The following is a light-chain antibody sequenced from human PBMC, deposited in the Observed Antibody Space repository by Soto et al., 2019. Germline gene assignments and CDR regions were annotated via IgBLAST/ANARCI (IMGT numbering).Light chain of an antibody. CDR3: QQYDNLRAFT. J-gene: IGKJ3*01. CDR2: DAS. Sequence: DIQMTQSPSSLSASVGDRVTITCQASQDISNYLNWYQQKPGKAPKLLIYDASNLETGVPSRFSGCGSGTEFTLTISSLQPEDIATNYCQQYDNLRAFTFGPGTKVDIK. V-gene: IGKV1-33*01. CDR1: QDISNY.